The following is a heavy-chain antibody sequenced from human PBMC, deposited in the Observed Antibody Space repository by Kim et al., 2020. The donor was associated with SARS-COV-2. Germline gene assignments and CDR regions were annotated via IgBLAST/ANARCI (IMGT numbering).Heavy chain of an antibody. V-gene: IGHV5-10-1*01. CDR3: ARQIQGPPRVSHRPNWFDP. D-gene: IGHD5-18*01. CDR1: GYSFTSYW. J-gene: IGHJ5*02. Sequence: GESLKISCKGSGYSFTSYWISWVRQMPGKGLEWMGRIDPSDSYTNYSPSFQGHVTISADKSISTAYLQWSSLKASDTAMYYCARQIQGPPRVSHRPNWFDPWGQGTLVTVSS. CDR2: IDPSDSYT.